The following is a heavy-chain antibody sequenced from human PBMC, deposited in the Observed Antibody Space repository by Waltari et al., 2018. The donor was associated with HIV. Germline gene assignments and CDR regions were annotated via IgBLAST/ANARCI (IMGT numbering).Heavy chain of an antibody. CDR3: ARGSGKGGYYFDY. Sequence: EVQLVESGGGLVQPGGSLRLSCAASGFAFSSYWMHWVRQAPGKGLVWVSRINSDGSSTSYADSVKGRFTISRDNAKNTLYLQMNSLRAEDTAVYYCARGSGKGGYYFDYWGQGTLVTVSS. D-gene: IGHD1-1*01. V-gene: IGHV3-74*01. J-gene: IGHJ4*02. CDR1: GFAFSSYW. CDR2: INSDGSST.